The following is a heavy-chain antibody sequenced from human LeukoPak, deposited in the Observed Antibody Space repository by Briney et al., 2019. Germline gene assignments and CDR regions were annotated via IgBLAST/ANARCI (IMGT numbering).Heavy chain of an antibody. J-gene: IGHJ6*03. CDR1: GFTFSSYA. CDR3: ARDRLLEDREYNYYFYMDV. Sequence: GRSLRLSCAASGFTFSSYAMHWVRQAPGKGLEWVAVISYDGSNKYYADSVKGRFTISRDNSKNTLYLQMNSLRGEDTAVYYCARDRLLEDREYNYYFYMDVWGKGTTVTVSS. CDR2: ISYDGSNK. D-gene: IGHD1-1*01. V-gene: IGHV3-30*04.